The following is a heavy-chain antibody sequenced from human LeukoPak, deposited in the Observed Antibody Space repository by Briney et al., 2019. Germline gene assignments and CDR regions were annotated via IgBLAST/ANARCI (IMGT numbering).Heavy chain of an antibody. CDR2: FGGTGGDI. CDR3: AKGIFRWAFDF. D-gene: IGHD5-24*01. CDR1: GFAFSVNA. Sequence: GGSLRLSCAASGFAFSVNAMAWVRQAPGTGLEWVAAFGGTGGDINYADSVKGRFTISRDNSKGRLYLQMNSLRAEDTAVYYCAKGIFRWAFDFWGQGTLVTVSS. V-gene: IGHV3-23*01. J-gene: IGHJ4*02.